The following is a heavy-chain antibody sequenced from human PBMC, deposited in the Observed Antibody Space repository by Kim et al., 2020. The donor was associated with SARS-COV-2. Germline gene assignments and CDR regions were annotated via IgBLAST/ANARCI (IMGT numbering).Heavy chain of an antibody. D-gene: IGHD2-2*01. CDR1: GGSIRSGGKY. J-gene: IGHJ4*02. V-gene: IGHV4-31*03. CDR3: ARSQPFDF. CDR2: ISYSGNS. Sequence: SETLSLTCSVSGGSIRSGGKYWTWIRQHPAKGLEWIGYISYSGNSYYSPSLRSRVSISVQTSENQFSLELTSVTAADTAVYYCARSQPFDFLGQGSLV.